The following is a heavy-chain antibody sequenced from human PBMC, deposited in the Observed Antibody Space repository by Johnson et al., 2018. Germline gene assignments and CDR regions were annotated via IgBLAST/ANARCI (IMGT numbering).Heavy chain of an antibody. CDR3: TSCGLGGYMDG. J-gene: IGHJ6*03. V-gene: IGHV3-15*07. CDR1: GFAFSDAR. D-gene: IGHD3/OR15-3a*01. CDR2: IRSKTDGGAT. Sequence: VQLVESGGGLVKPGGSLRLSCAASGFAFSDARMSWVRQAPGRGLEWVGRIRSKTDGGATDNAAPVKGRFTISRDDSKNTLYLQMNSLKTEDTAVYYCTSCGLGGYMDGWVKGTTVTVSS.